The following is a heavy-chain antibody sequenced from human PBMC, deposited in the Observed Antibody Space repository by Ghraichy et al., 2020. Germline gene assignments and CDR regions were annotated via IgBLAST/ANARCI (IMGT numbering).Heavy chain of an antibody. CDR1: GITFDDYT. CDR2: ISWDGGST. CDR3: AKDKDQAGTLDS. D-gene: IGHD1-7*01. J-gene: IGHJ4*02. V-gene: IGHV3-43*01. Sequence: GSLRLSCAASGITFDDYTMHWVRQAPGKGLEWVSLISWDGGSTYYADSVKGRFTISRDNSKNSLYLQMNSLRTEDTALYYCAKDKDQAGTLDSWGKGTLFTVPS.